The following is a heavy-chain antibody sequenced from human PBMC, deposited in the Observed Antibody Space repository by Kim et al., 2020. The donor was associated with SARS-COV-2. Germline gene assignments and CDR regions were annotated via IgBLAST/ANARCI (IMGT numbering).Heavy chain of an antibody. Sequence: GGSLRLSCAASGFTFSSYSMNWVRQAPGKGLEWVSSISSSSSYIYYADSVKGRFTISRDNAKNSLYLQMNSLRAEDTAVYYCARDLVRVAVPFXYWGQGTLXTXSS. V-gene: IGHV3-21*01. J-gene: IGHJ4*02. CDR2: ISSSSSYI. CDR3: ARDLVRVAVPFXY. CDR1: GFTFSSYS. D-gene: IGHD2-8*02.